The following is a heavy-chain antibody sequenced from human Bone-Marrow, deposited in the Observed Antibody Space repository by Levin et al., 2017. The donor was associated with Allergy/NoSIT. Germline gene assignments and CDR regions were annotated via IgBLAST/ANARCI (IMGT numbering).Heavy chain of an antibody. CDR2: ISTDGSRT. J-gene: IGHJ4*02. CDR1: GLSFRSYW. CDR3: ASEHYGVLTSYYSDY. Sequence: GESLKISCAASGLSFRSYWMHWVRQAPGEGLVWVSRISTDGSRTMYADSVKGRFTISRDNAKNTLYLDMNSLRVEDTAGYYCASEHYGVLTSYYSDYWGQGARVTVSS. D-gene: IGHD3-9*01. V-gene: IGHV3-74*03.